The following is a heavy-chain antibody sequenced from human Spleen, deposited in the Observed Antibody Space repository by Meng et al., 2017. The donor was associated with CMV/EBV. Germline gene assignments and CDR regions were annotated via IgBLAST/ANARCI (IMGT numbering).Heavy chain of an antibody. V-gene: IGHV4-34*01. J-gene: IGHJ3*02. CDR3: ARGRSSGWYSGFDI. Sequence: SETLSLTCAVYGDSFSDYYWSWIRQPPRKGLEWIGEINHRGSTNYNPSLKSRVTISVDTSKNQFSLRLTSVTAADTAVYYCARGRSSGWYSGFDIWGQGTMVTVSS. CDR1: GDSFSDYY. CDR2: INHRGST. D-gene: IGHD6-19*01.